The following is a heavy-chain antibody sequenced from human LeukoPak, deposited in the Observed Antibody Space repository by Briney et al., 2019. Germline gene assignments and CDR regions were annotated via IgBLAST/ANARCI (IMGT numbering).Heavy chain of an antibody. J-gene: IGHJ3*02. V-gene: IGHV1-18*01. CDR1: GYTFTSYG. D-gene: IGHD6-19*01. Sequence: ASVKVSCKASGYTFTSYGISWVRQAPGQGLEWMGWISAYNGNTNYAQKLQGRVTMTTDTSTSTAYMELRSLRSDDTAVYYCATDWARIAVAGIGDAFDIWGQGTMVTVSS. CDR2: ISAYNGNT. CDR3: ATDWARIAVAGIGDAFDI.